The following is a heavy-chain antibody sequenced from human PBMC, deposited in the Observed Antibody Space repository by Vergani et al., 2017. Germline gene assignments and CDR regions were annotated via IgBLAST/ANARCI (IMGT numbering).Heavy chain of an antibody. Sequence: QLQLQESGPGLVKPSETLSLTCTVSGGSISSSSYYWGWIRQPPGKGLEWIGSIYYSGSTYYNPSLKSRVTISVDTSKNQFSLKLSSVTAADTAVYYCASLGASGSSDYWGQGTLVTVS. V-gene: IGHV4-39*01. CDR1: GGSISSSSYY. J-gene: IGHJ4*02. D-gene: IGHD1-26*01. CDR3: ASLGASGSSDY. CDR2: IYYSGST.